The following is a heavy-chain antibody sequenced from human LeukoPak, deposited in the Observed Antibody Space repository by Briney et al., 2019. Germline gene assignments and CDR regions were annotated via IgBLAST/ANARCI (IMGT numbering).Heavy chain of an antibody. Sequence: GGSLRLSCAASGFTFSSYSMNWVRQAPGKGLEWVSYISSSSSTIYYADSVKGRFTISRDNAKNPLYLQMNSLRAEDTAVYYCARELGGRPIDYWGQGTLVTVSS. CDR3: ARELGGRPIDY. CDR2: ISSSSSTI. J-gene: IGHJ4*02. V-gene: IGHV3-48*01. CDR1: GFTFSSYS.